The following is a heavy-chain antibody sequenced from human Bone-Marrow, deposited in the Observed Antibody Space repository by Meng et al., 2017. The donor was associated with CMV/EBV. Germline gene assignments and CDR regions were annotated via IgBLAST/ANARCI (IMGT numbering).Heavy chain of an antibody. Sequence: GGSLRLSCAASGFTFSSYWMSWVRQAPGKGLEWVANIKQGGSEKCYVDSVKGRFTISRDNAKNSLYLQMNSLRAEDTAVYYCARLNSGYSYEFDYWGQGTLVTVSS. CDR3: ARLNSGYSYEFDY. CDR1: GFTFSSYW. J-gene: IGHJ4*02. V-gene: IGHV3-7*01. D-gene: IGHD5-18*01. CDR2: IKQGGSEK.